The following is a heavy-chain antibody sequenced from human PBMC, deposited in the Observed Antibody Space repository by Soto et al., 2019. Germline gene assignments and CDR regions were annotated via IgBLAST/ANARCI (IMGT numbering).Heavy chain of an antibody. D-gene: IGHD3-10*01. CDR3: ERSVNINHGAWYFDL. CDR1: GFTFSSYS. Sequence: GGSLRLSCAASGFTFSSYSMNWVRQAPGEGLEWVSYISSSSSTIYYADSVKGRFTISRDNAKNSLYLQMNSLRDEDTAVYYCERSVNINHGAWYFDLWGRGTLVTVSS. J-gene: IGHJ2*01. V-gene: IGHV3-48*02. CDR2: ISSSSSTI.